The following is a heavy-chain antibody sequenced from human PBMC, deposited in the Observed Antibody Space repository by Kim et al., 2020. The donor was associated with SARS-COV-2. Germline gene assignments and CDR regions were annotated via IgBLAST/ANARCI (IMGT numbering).Heavy chain of an antibody. V-gene: IGHV1-69*13. CDR2: IIPIFGTA. J-gene: IGHJ6*02. CDR1: GGTFSSYA. Sequence: SVKVSCKASGGTFSSYAISWVRQAPGQGLEWMGGIIPIFGTANYAQKFQGRVTITADESTSTAYMELSSLRSEDTAVYYCARYYGSRGVIIDSPLNYYYYYGMDVWGQGTTVTVSS. D-gene: IGHD3-10*01. CDR3: ARYYGSRGVIIDSPLNYYYYYGMDV.